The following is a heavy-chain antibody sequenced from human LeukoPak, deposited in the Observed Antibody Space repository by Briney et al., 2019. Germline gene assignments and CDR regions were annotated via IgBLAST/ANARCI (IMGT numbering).Heavy chain of an antibody. V-gene: IGHV3-7*01. CDR1: GFTFTTYW. CDR2: IKQDGSEK. Sequence: GGSLRLSCAASGFTFTTYWMGWVRQAPGKGLEWVANIKQDGSEKYYVDSVKGRFTISRDNAKNSLYLQMNSLRAEDTAVYYCAELGITMIGGVWGRGTTVTISS. D-gene: IGHD3-10*02. J-gene: IGHJ6*04. CDR3: AELGITMIGGV.